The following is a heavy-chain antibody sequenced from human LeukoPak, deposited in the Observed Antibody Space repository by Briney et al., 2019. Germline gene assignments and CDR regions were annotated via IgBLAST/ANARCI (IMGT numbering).Heavy chain of an antibody. V-gene: IGHV4-4*07. D-gene: IGHD3-10*01. CDR2: LYPSGSS. J-gene: IGHJ4*02. Sequence: SGTLSLTCTVSGGSISPYYWNWVRQPAGKGLEWIGRLYPSGSSDYNPSLKSRVSISVVMSNNKFSLRVTSVTAATTAVYYCARAFSGRLYFDSWGQGILVTVSA. CDR1: GGSISPYY. CDR3: ARAFSGRLYFDS.